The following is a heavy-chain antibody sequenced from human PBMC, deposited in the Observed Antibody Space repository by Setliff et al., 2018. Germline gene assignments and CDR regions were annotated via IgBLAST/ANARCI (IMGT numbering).Heavy chain of an antibody. Sequence: SETLSLTCTVSGDSISRSTYYWGWIRQSPGKGLDWIGTVDHSGNTFYNPSLKSRVTISVDTSKNQFSLKINSVTAADTAVYYCAREHCSSGECPNYFDPWGQGTQVTVSS. CDR1: GDSISRSTYY. D-gene: IGHD2-15*01. CDR3: AREHCSSGECPNYFDP. CDR2: VDHSGNT. V-gene: IGHV4-39*07. J-gene: IGHJ5*02.